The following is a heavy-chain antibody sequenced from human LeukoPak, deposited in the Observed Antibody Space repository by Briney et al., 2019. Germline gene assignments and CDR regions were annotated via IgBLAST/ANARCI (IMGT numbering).Heavy chain of an antibody. CDR3: ARDNSVEDTAWWFDP. J-gene: IGHJ5*02. V-gene: IGHV1-24*01. D-gene: IGHD4-23*01. CDR1: GYTLIELS. Sequence: GASVKVSCKVSGYTLIELSMHWVRQAPGKGLEWMGGFDPEDGKTIYAQKFQGRVTMTEDTSTDTAYMELSSLRSEDTVVYYCARDNSVEDTAWWFDPWGQGTLVTVSS. CDR2: FDPEDGKT.